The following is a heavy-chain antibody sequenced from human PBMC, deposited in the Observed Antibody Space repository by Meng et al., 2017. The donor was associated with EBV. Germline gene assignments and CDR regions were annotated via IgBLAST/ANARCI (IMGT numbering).Heavy chain of an antibody. CDR2: IYYTGST. CDR3: ARGDYTNYPRWFDT. D-gene: IGHD4-11*01. CDR1: GGSVNNESYY. V-gene: IGHV4-61*01. J-gene: IGHJ5*02. Sequence: QVQLQESGPGLVKPSEPLSVTCTVSGGSVNNESYYWGWIRQPPGKGLEYIGYIYYTGSTNYNSSLKSRVTISLDKSKNQFSLKLTSLTAADTAIYYCARGDYTNYPRWFDTWGQGTLVTVSS.